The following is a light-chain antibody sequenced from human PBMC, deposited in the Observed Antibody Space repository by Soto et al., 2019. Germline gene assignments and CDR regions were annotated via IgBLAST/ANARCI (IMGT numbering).Light chain of an antibody. J-gene: IGKJ4*01. CDR1: QSVSSNY. Sequence: EIVLTQSPGTLSLSPGERATLSCRASQSVSSNYLAWYQQKPGQAPRLLIYGASSRATGIPDRFSGSGSGTDFTLTIRRLEPEDFAVYYCQQYGVSPTFGGGTKVDIK. CDR2: GAS. CDR3: QQYGVSPT. V-gene: IGKV3-20*01.